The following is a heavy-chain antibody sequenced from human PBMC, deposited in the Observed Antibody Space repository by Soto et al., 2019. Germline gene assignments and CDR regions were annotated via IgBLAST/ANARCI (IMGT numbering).Heavy chain of an antibody. Sequence: QITLNESGPTLVKPTQTLTLTCTFSGFSLTTSGVGVGWIRQSPGKAPEWLALIYWDDDKRYSPSLKSRLTIPKDISKNLVVLTMANLDPADTATYYCAHRVLRTVFGVVTTTAIYFDFWGQGTPVAVSS. V-gene: IGHV2-5*02. CDR2: IYWDDDK. D-gene: IGHD3-3*01. J-gene: IGHJ4*02. CDR1: GFSLTTSGVG. CDR3: AHRVLRTVFGVVTTTAIYFDF.